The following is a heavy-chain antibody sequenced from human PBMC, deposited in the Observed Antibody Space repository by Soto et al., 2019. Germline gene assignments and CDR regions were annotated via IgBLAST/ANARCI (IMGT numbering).Heavy chain of an antibody. Sequence: QVQLQQWGAGLLKSSETRSLTCAFYGGSFSGYYWSWIRQPPGKGLEWLGDIDPSGSTNYNPSLKSRVIMSVDTSKKQFSLNVTSVTPADTAVYYCARGARRRPPRDAFDIWGLGTMVTVSS. V-gene: IGHV4-34*01. CDR2: IDPSGST. CDR1: GGSFSGYY. CDR3: ARGARRRPPRDAFDI. J-gene: IGHJ3*02.